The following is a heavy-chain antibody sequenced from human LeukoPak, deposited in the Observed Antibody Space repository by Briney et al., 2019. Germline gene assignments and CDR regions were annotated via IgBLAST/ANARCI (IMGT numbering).Heavy chain of an antibody. Sequence: ASVKVSCKASGGTLSTYSISWVRQAPGQGLEWMGGIIPIFNTKNYAQRFQDRVILTADESTSIAYMELSSLRSEDTAVYYCARGNSRWSTPSSSYYYRMDVWGQGTTVAVSS. J-gene: IGHJ6*02. CDR3: ARGNSRWSTPSSSYYYRMDV. D-gene: IGHD4-23*01. V-gene: IGHV1-69*13. CDR2: IIPIFNTK. CDR1: GGTLSTYS.